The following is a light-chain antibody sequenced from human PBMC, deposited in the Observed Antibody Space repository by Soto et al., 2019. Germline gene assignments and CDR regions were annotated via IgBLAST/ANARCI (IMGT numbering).Light chain of an antibody. Sequence: DIVMTQSPDSLAVSLGERASINCKSSQSVLYSINAKNYLAWYQQKPGQPPKLLIHWASTRESGVPDRFSGSGSGTDFTLTISSLQAEDVAVYFCQQYYSAPRTFVQWTKVEIK. CDR1: QSVLYSINAKNY. CDR2: WAS. CDR3: QQYYSAPRT. V-gene: IGKV4-1*01. J-gene: IGKJ1*01.